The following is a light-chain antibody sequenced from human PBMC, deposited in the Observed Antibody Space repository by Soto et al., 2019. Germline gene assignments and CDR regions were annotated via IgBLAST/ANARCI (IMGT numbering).Light chain of an antibody. CDR2: HTS. Sequence: EIVLTQSPATLSLSPGERATLSCRASHSIGSSVAWYQQKPGQAPRLLFYHTSTRATGIPARFSGSGSGTEFTLAISSLQSEDFAVYYCQQFNIWPRTFGQGTKVDIK. CDR3: QQFNIWPRT. V-gene: IGKV3-15*01. J-gene: IGKJ1*01. CDR1: HSIGSS.